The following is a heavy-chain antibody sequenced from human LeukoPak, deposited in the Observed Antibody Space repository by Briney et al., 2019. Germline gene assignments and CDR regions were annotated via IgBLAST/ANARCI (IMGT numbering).Heavy chain of an antibody. CDR2: IYSGGST. D-gene: IGHD6-19*01. Sequence: GGSLRLSCAASGFSVSTNYMSWVRQAPGKGLEWVSIIYSGGSTYYADSVKGRFTISRDNSKNTLYLQMNSLRGEDTAVYYCAKVLYSSGFYGNYWGQGTLVTVSS. V-gene: IGHV3-53*01. J-gene: IGHJ4*02. CDR3: AKVLYSSGFYGNY. CDR1: GFSVSTNY.